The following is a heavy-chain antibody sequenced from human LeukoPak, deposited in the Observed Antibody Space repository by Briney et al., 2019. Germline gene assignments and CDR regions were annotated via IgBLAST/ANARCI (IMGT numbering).Heavy chain of an antibody. CDR2: ISAYNGNT. D-gene: IGHD2-8*01. V-gene: IGHV1-18*01. CDR3: ARLGDRYCTNGVCYMGPPRLREDC. CDR1: GYTFTSYG. J-gene: IGHJ4*02. Sequence: ASVKVSCKASGYTFTSYGISWVRQAPGQGLEWMVWISAYNGNTNYAQKLQGRVTMTTDTSTSTAYTELRSLRSDDTAVYYCARLGDRYCTNGVCYMGPPRLREDCWGQGTLVTVSS.